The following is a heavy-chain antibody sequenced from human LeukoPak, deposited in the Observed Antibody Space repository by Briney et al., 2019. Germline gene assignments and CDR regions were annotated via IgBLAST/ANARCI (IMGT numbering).Heavy chain of an antibody. CDR1: GFTFSNYW. CDR3: ARAGTTGSVDY. CDR2: INQDGGAK. V-gene: IGHV3-7*01. J-gene: IGHJ4*02. Sequence: PGGWLRLSCVASGFTFSNYWMSWVRQAPGKGLEWVANINQDGGAKYYVDSMKGRFTISRDNDKNSLYLQMNSLSADDTAVYYCARAGTTGSVDYWGQGSLVTVSS. D-gene: IGHD1-14*01.